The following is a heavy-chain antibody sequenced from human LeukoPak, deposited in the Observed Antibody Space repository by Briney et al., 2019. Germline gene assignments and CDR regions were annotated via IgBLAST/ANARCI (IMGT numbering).Heavy chain of an antibody. CDR2: IYNSGST. CDR3: ARGQVGAAQLFDY. CDR1: RGSVSSSTYY. J-gene: IGHJ4*02. D-gene: IGHD1-26*01. V-gene: IGHV4-61*01. Sequence: SETLSLTRTVSRGSVSSSTYYWNWIRPPPGKGLEWIGYIYNSGSTNYNPSFKSRLTISVDTSRNQFSLKVNSVTAADTAVYYCARGQVGAAQLFDYWGQGTRVTVSS.